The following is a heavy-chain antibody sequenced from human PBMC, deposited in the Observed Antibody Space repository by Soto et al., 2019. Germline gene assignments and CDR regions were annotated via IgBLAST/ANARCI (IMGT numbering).Heavy chain of an antibody. Sequence: VRSLRLSCAASGFTFSGYAMSWVRQAPGRGLAWVSAISSSGGTTYYADSVKGRFTVSRDNSENTLFLQMNNLRAEDTAVYYCAKGLWFVKPPGDYWGRGILVTVSS. D-gene: IGHD3-10*01. V-gene: IGHV3-23*01. CDR1: GFTFSGYA. J-gene: IGHJ4*02. CDR3: AKGLWFVKPPGDY. CDR2: ISSSGGTT.